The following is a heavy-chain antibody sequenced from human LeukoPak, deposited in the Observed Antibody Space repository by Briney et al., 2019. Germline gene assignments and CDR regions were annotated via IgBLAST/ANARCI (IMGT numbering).Heavy chain of an antibody. Sequence: SQTLSLTCTVSGGSINSGSYPWTWIRQPAGKGLEWIGRIHISGSTHYTPSLKSRVTISIDTSKNEFSLKLSSVTAADTAVYYCARADRSGYFGNVVAFDIWGQGTMVTVSS. CDR2: IHISGST. V-gene: IGHV4-61*02. D-gene: IGHD3-22*01. J-gene: IGHJ3*02. CDR3: ARADRSGYFGNVVAFDI. CDR1: GGSINSGSYP.